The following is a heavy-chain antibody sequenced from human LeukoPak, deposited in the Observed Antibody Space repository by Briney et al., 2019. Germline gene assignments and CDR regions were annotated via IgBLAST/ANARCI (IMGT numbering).Heavy chain of an antibody. V-gene: IGHV4-39*01. CDR2: IYYNGNT. D-gene: IGHD1-1*01. CDR3: ARCHDNDFDP. J-gene: IGHJ5*02. Sequence: SETLSLTCSLSGSTNGSNGHHWGWVRQPPGKGLEWIGSIYYNGNTYYNASLRSRLTISLDTSKIPSTLQVTSVTPAGPAFYVSARCHDNDFDPWGQGTLVTVSS. CDR1: GSTNGSNGHH.